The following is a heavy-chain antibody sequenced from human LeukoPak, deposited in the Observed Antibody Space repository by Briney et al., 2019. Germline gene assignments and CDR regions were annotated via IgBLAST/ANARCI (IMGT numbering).Heavy chain of an antibody. J-gene: IGHJ3*02. CDR2: IYSGGST. CDR1: GFTVSSNY. V-gene: IGHV3-53*01. CDR3: ARINNYGGYDYGLDAFDI. D-gene: IGHD5-12*01. Sequence: GGSLRLSCAASGFTVSSNYVSWVRQAPGKGLEWVSVIYSGGSTYYADSVKGRFTISRDNSKNTLYLQMNSLRAEDTAVYYCARINNYGGYDYGLDAFDIWGQGTMVTVSS.